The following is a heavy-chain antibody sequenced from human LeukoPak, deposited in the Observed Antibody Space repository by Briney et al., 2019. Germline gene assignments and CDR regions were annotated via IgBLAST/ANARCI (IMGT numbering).Heavy chain of an antibody. Sequence: GGSLRLSCAASGFTFSTYWMHWVRQAPGKGLEWASRINSDGSSTNYADSVKGRFTISRDNAKNTLYLQMNSLRAEDTAVYYCARDHWYDAYYFDSWGQGTLVTVSS. CDR2: INSDGSST. D-gene: IGHD1-1*01. J-gene: IGHJ4*02. V-gene: IGHV3-74*01. CDR3: ARDHWYDAYYFDS. CDR1: GFTFSTYW.